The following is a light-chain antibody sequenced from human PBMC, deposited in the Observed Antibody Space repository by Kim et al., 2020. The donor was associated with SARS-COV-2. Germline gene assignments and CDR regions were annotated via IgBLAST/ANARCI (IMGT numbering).Light chain of an antibody. CDR2: QAS. CDR1: QSVDGW. V-gene: IGKV1-5*03. J-gene: IGKJ1*01. CDR3: KQYETYWT. Sequence: DIQMTQSPSTLSAFVGDRVTMTCRASQSVDGWLAWYQQKPGKAPRLLICQASKLASGVPSRFSGSGSGTDFTLTVSNLQSDDSAVYYCKQYETYWTFGPGTKVDIK.